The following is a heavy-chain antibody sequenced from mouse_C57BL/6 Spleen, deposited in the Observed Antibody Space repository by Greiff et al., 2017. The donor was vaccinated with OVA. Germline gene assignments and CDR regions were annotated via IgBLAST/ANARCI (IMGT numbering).Heavy chain of an antibody. CDR1: GFNIKDYY. Sequence: VQLQQSGAELVKPGASVKLAGKASGFNIKDYYMHWVKQRTEQGLEWIGRIDPEDGETKYAPKFQGKATITADTSSNTAYLQLSSLTSEDTAVYYCAPYYGSSYYAMDYWGQGTSVTVSS. D-gene: IGHD1-1*01. J-gene: IGHJ4*01. CDR3: APYYGSSYYAMDY. CDR2: IDPEDGET. V-gene: IGHV14-2*01.